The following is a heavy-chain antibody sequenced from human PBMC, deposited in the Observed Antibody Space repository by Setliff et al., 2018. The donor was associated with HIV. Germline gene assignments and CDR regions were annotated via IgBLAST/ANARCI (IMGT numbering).Heavy chain of an antibody. CDR1: GLTFSSYA. CDR3: AKDRAAVAGSDLFDY. CDR2: IRYDGSNK. Sequence: GGSLRLSCAASGLTFSSYAMSWVRQAPGKGLEWVAFIRYDGSNKYYADSVKGRFTISRDNSKNTLYLQMNSLRAEDTAVYYCAKDRAAVAGSDLFDYWGQGTLVTVSS. J-gene: IGHJ4*02. D-gene: IGHD6-19*01. V-gene: IGHV3-30*02.